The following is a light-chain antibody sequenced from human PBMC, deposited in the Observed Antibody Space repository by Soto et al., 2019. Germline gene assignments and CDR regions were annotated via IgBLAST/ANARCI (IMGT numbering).Light chain of an antibody. Sequence: EIVMTQSPATLSVSPGERATLSCRASQSVGSNLAWYQQKPGLAPRLLIYGASTRATGIPARFSGSGSGTEFTLTISSLQSEDFAIYFCQKYNNWPPDRTFGQGTKVEIK. J-gene: IGKJ1*01. CDR2: GAS. CDR3: QKYNNWPPDRT. V-gene: IGKV3-15*01. CDR1: QSVGSN.